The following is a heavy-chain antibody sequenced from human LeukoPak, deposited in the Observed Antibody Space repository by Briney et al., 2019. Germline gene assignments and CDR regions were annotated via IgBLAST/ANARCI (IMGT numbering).Heavy chain of an antibody. Sequence: AASVKVSCKASGYTFTSYGISWVRQAPGQGLEWMGWISAYNGNTNYAQKLQGRVTMTTDTSTSTAYMELRSLRSDDTAVYYCASASSRSLRFLEWLLYMDYWGQGTLVTVSS. D-gene: IGHD3-3*01. CDR1: GYTFTSYG. V-gene: IGHV1-18*01. CDR3: ASASSRSLRFLEWLLYMDY. J-gene: IGHJ4*02. CDR2: ISAYNGNT.